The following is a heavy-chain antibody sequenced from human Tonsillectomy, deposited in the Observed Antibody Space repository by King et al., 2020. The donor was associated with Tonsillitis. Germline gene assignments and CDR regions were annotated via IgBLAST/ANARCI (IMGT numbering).Heavy chain of an antibody. V-gene: IGHV5-51*01. J-gene: IGHJ5*02. CDR2: IYPGDSDT. CDR3: ARHGTARLRARDWFDP. Sequence: VQLVESGAEVKKPGESLKISCKGSGYSFTSYWIGWVRQMPGKGLEWMGIIYPGDSDTRYSPSFQGQVTISADKSNSPAYLQWSSLKASDTAMYYCARHGTARLRARDWFDPWGQGTLVTVSS. CDR1: GYSFTSYW. D-gene: IGHD6-6*01.